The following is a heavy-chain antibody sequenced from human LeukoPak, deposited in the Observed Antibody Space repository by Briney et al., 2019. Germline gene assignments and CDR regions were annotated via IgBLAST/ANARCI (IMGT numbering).Heavy chain of an antibody. V-gene: IGHV3-9*01. CDR3: AKVRGTYSSGYFFDY. Sequence: GGSLRLSCAASGFTFDNYAMHWVRQAPGKGLEWLSIISWNSGYIGYANSVKGRFTISRDNAKKSLDLQMNSLRAEDTAFYYCAKVRGTYSSGYFFDYWGQGTLVTVSS. J-gene: IGHJ4*02. CDR1: GFTFDNYA. CDR2: ISWNSGYI. D-gene: IGHD6-19*01.